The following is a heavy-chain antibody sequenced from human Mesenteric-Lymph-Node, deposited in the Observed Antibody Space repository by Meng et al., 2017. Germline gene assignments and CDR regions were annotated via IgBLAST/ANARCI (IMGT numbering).Heavy chain of an antibody. CDR3: ARGTYYGSGIYFYYGMDV. CDR2: IWYDGSNK. Sequence: GGSLRLSCAASGFTFSSYGMHWVRQAPGKGREWVAVIWYDGSNKYYADSVKGRFTISRDNSKNTLYLQMNSLRAEDTAVYYCARGTYYGSGIYFYYGMDVWGQGTTVTVSS. V-gene: IGHV3-33*01. CDR1: GFTFSSYG. D-gene: IGHD3-10*01. J-gene: IGHJ6*02.